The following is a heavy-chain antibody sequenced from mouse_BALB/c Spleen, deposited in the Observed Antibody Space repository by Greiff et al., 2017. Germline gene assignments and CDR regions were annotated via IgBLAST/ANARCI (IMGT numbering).Heavy chain of an antibody. CDR1: GFTFSSFG. J-gene: IGHJ4*01. D-gene: IGHD1-1*01. V-gene: IGHV5-17*02. Sequence: EVKLVESGGGLVQPGGSRKLSCAASGFTFSSFGMHWVRQAPEKGLEWVAYISSGSSTIYYADTVKGRFTISRDNPKNTLFLQMTSLRSEDTAMYYCTKSQVGSSYAMDYWGQGTSVTVSS. CDR2: ISSGSSTI. CDR3: TKSQVGSSYAMDY.